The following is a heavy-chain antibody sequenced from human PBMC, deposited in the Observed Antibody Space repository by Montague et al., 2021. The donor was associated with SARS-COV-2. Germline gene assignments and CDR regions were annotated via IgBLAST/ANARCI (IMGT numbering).Heavy chain of an antibody. J-gene: IGHJ6*03. V-gene: IGHV4-34*01. Sequence: SETLSLTCAVSGGSFSRYYWSWIRQPPGKGLEWIGEISQSGNTKYNPSLQSRLSISLDMSRNQFSLKVSSVTAADTAVYYCARLGDGIVPSPILGLGPYYSFYYMDVWGKGTTVTVSS. CDR1: GGSFSRYY. CDR3: ARLGDGIVPSPILGLGPYYSFYYMDV. CDR2: ISQSGNT. D-gene: IGHD2-2*02.